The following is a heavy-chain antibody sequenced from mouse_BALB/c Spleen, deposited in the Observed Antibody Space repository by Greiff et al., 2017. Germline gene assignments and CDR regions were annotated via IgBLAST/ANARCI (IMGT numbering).Heavy chain of an antibody. V-gene: IGHV5-6-3*01. CDR1: GFTFSSYG. Sequence: DVHLVESGGGLVQPGGSLKLSCAASGFTFSSYGMSWVRQTPDKRLELVATINSNGGSTYYPDSVKGRFTISRANAKNTLYLQMSSLKSEDTAMYYCARYYYGLDYWGQGTTLTVSS. CDR2: INSNGGST. CDR3: ARYYYGLDY. J-gene: IGHJ2*01. D-gene: IGHD1-1*01.